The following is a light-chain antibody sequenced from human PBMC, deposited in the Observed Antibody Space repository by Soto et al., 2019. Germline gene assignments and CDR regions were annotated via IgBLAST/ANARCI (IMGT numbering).Light chain of an antibody. V-gene: IGKV3-20*01. CDR1: LSINKNY. CDR3: QQYGSAPRT. CDR2: AAS. J-gene: IGKJ1*01. Sequence: EVVLTQSPGTLSLSPGERATLSCRANLSINKNYLAWYQQKPGQAPRLLIYAASSRATGIPDRFSGGGSGTDFTLTIGRLEPEDFAVHYCQQYGSAPRTFGQGTKVEVK.